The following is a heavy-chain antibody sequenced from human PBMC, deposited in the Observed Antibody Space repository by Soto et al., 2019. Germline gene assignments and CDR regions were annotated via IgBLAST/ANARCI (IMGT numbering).Heavy chain of an antibody. CDR3: AKDRPYIGGY. Sequence: SLRHYCAVSELAICRFGMHRVRQAPGKGLDWVAVISSDGNIEYYGDSVKGRFTIFRDNSKNTLYLQMNSLRPEDTAGYYCAKDRPYIGGYWGQGTLATVSS. J-gene: IGHJ4*02. CDR1: ELAICRFG. D-gene: IGHD1-26*01. CDR2: ISSDGNIE. V-gene: IGHV3-30*18.